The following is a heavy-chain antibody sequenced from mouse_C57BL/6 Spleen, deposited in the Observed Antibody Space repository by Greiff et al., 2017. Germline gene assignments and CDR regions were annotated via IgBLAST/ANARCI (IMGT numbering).Heavy chain of an antibody. CDR3: AYDDVDY. J-gene: IGHJ2*01. CDR1: GFNFNDYY. Sequence: EVQLQESGAELVKPGASVKLSCTASGFNFNDYYMHWVQQRPEQGLEWIGRFDPEDGETKYAPTFQGQVTISADNSSTTAYLHLSSLTSEDSAVYCCAYDDVDYWGQGTTLTVSS. V-gene: IGHV14-2*01. D-gene: IGHD2-12*01. CDR2: FDPEDGET.